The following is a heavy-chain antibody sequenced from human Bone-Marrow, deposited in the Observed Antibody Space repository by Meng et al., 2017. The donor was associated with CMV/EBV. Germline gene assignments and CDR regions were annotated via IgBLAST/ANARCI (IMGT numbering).Heavy chain of an antibody. D-gene: IGHD2-2*01. CDR2: IKSKTDGGTT. CDR1: GFTFSNAW. J-gene: IGHJ4*02. V-gene: IGHV3-15*01. Sequence: GGSLRLSCAASGFTFSNAWMSWVRQAPGKGLEWVGRIKSKTDGGTTDYAAPVKGRFTISRDDSKNTLYLQMNSLKTEDTAVYYCTTPPLYYCSSTSCFASDYWGQGTLVTVSS. CDR3: TTPPLYYCSSTSCFASDY.